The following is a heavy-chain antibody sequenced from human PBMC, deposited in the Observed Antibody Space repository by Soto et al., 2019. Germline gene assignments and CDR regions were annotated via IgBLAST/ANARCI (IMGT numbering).Heavy chain of an antibody. V-gene: IGHV3-33*01. CDR1: GFTFSSYG. CDR2: IWYDGSNK. J-gene: IGHJ6*02. D-gene: IGHD3-10*01. Sequence: QVQLVESGGGVVQPGRSLRLSCAASGFTFSSYGMHWVRQAPGKGLEWVAVIWYDGSNKYYADSVKGRFTISRDNSKNALYLQMNRLRAEDTAVYYCARDTRPPLWFWELWDTNYYGMDVWGQGTTVTVSS. CDR3: ARDTRPPLWFWELWDTNYYGMDV.